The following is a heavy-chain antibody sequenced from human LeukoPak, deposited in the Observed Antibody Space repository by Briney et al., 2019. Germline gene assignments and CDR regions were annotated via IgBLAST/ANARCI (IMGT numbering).Heavy chain of an antibody. J-gene: IGHJ4*02. CDR3: ASGTSTFGY. Sequence: GGSLRLSCAASGFTLSNYWMTWGRQAPGKGLEWVANINQDGSQKYYVDSVKGRFTISRDNAKNSLFLQLNSLRAEDTAVYYCASGTSTFGYWGQGTLVTVSS. CDR1: GFTLSNYW. V-gene: IGHV3-7*02. CDR2: INQDGSQK. D-gene: IGHD2/OR15-2a*01.